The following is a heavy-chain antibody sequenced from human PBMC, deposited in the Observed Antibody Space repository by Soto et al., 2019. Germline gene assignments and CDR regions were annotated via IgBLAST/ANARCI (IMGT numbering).Heavy chain of an antibody. D-gene: IGHD3-10*01. J-gene: IGHJ5*02. V-gene: IGHV4-34*01. CDR1: GGSFSGYY. CDR3: ARVISSSYGSGSPQPQFDT. Sequence: SETLSLTCAVYGGSFSGYYWSWIRQPPGKGLEWIGEINHSGSTNYNPSLKSRVTISVDTSKNQFSLKLSSVTAADTAVYYCARVISSSYGSGSPQPQFDTWGQGTLVTVS. CDR2: INHSGST.